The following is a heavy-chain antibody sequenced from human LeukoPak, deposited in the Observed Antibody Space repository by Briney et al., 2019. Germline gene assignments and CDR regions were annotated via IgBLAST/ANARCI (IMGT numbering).Heavy chain of an antibody. J-gene: IGHJ4*02. D-gene: IGHD3-10*01. CDR2: IGTAGDI. V-gene: IGHV3-13*01. CDR1: GFTFSNYD. Sequence: GGSLRLSCAASGFTFSNYDMHWVRQATGKGLEWVSGIGTAGDIYYPGSVKGRFTISRENAKNSLYLQMNSLRAEDTAVYYCAKAYGSGSYYFFDYWGQGTLVTVSS. CDR3: AKAYGSGSYYFFDY.